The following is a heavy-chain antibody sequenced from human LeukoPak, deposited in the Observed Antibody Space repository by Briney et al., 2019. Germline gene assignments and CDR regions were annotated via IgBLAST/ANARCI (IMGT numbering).Heavy chain of an antibody. Sequence: GGSLRLSCAASGFTFSSYAMSWVRQAPGNGLERVSGISGSGGSTYYADSVKGRFTISRDNSKNTLYLQMNSLRAEDTAMYYCAKGGVGSGKTFDSWGQGTLVTVSS. CDR3: AKGGVGSGKTFDS. J-gene: IGHJ4*02. CDR2: ISGSGGST. CDR1: GFTFSSYA. V-gene: IGHV3-23*01. D-gene: IGHD3-10*01.